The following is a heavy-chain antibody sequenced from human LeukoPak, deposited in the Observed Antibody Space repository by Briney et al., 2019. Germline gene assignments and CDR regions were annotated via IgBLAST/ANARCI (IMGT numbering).Heavy chain of an antibody. CDR1: GFILSSYW. V-gene: IGHV3-7*01. CDR2: IRQDGSET. Sequence: GGALRLTCEASGFILSSYWLSWVRQAPAKGLEWVATIRQDGSETHYVDSVKGRFTISIENGKNSLYLLVNSLSAEGTAVYYCWRGCGRASCPLVFDSWGHRSLVSVSS. J-gene: IGHJ4*01. D-gene: IGHD2-2*01. CDR3: WRGCGRASCPLVFDS.